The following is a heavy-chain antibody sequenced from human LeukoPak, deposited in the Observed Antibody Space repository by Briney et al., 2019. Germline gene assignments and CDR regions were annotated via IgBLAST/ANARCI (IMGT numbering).Heavy chain of an antibody. J-gene: IGHJ4*02. CDR3: ARDSYYYDSSGCYYGSDY. V-gene: IGHV3-21*01. D-gene: IGHD3-22*01. Sequence: KPGGSLRLSCAASGFTFSSYSMNWVRQPPRKGLEWVSSISTSSSYIYYADSVKGRFTISRDNAKNSLYLQMNSLRAEDTAVYYCARDSYYYDSSGCYYGSDYWGQGTLVTVSS. CDR2: ISTSSSYI. CDR1: GFTFSSYS.